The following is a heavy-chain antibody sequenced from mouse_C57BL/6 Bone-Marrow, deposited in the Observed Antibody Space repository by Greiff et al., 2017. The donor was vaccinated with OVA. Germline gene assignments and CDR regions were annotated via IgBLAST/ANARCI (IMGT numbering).Heavy chain of an antibody. CDR1: GYSITSGYY. CDR2: ISYDGSN. Sequence: EVQVVESGPGLVKPSQSLSLTCSVTGYSITSGYYWNWIRQFPGNKLEWMGYISYDGSNNYNPSLKNRISITRDTSKNQFFLKLNSVTTEDTATYYCARGIYDGYFLFAYWGQGTLVTVSA. D-gene: IGHD2-3*01. CDR3: ARGIYDGYFLFAY. V-gene: IGHV3-6*01. J-gene: IGHJ3*01.